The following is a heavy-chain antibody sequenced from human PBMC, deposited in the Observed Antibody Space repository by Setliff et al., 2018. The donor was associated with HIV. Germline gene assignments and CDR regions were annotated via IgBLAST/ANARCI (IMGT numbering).Heavy chain of an antibody. CDR2: INHSGST. J-gene: IGHJ4*02. CDR1: GGSFSSYS. CDR3: AREDSSYHYFDY. Sequence: SETLSLTCAVYGGSFSSYSWSWIRQPPGKGLEWIGEINHSGSTNYNPSLRRPVAISVDTSKNQFSLKLTSVTAADTAVYYCAREDSSYHYFDYWGQGMLVNVSS. D-gene: IGHD6-6*01. V-gene: IGHV4-34*01.